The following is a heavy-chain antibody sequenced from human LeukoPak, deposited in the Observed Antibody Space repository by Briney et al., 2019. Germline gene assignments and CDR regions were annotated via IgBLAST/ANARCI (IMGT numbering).Heavy chain of an antibody. D-gene: IGHD5-18*01. CDR1: GYTLTELS. V-gene: IGHV1-24*01. CDR3: ARDDGYSYRKGVDRFDY. CDR2: FDPEDGET. Sequence: ASVKVSCKVSGYTLTELSMHWVRQAPGKGLEWMGGFDPEDGETIYAQKFQGRVTVTVDTSTSSAYMDLRSLRSDDTAVYYCARDDGYSYRKGVDRFDYWGQGTLVTVSS. J-gene: IGHJ4*02.